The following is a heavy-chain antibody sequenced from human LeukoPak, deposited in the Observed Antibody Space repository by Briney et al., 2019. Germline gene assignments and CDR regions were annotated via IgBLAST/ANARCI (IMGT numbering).Heavy chain of an antibody. CDR1: GYRFTTYA. D-gene: IGHD6-19*01. V-gene: IGHV7-4-1*02. CDR2: INTDTGSP. CDR3: ARPPIMYRSDWNGLDY. Sequence: GASVKVSCKASGYRFTTYAINWVRQAPGQGLEWMGWINTDTGSPTYAQGFTGRFVFSLDTSVTTAYLQISDLKADDTAVYYCARPPIMYRSDWNGLDYWGQGTLVTVSS. J-gene: IGHJ4*02.